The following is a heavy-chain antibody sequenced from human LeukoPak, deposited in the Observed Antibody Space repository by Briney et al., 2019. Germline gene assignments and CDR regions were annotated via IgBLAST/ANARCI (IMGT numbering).Heavy chain of an antibody. D-gene: IGHD4-11*01. V-gene: IGHV3-33*01. CDR3: ARVADYSNSAHADY. CDR1: GFTFSSYG. Sequence: GGSLRLSCAASGFTFSSYGMPWVRQAPGKGLEWVAVIWYDGSNKNYADSVKGRFTISRDNSKNTLYLQMNSLRAEDTAVYYCARVADYSNSAHADYWGQGTWSPSPQ. J-gene: IGHJ4*02. CDR2: IWYDGSNK.